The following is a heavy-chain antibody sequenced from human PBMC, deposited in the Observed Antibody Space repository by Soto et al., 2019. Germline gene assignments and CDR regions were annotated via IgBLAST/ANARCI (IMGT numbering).Heavy chain of an antibody. CDR1: SGSISSYY. CDR3: GRAYDSRGYYYGY. D-gene: IGHD3-22*01. CDR2: IDYSGSA. Sequence: SETLSLTCTVSSGSISSYYWSWIRQPPGKGLEWIGYIDYSGSANYNPSLKSRVTMSVDTSKNQFSLKLSSVTAADTAVYYCGRAYDSRGYYYGYWGQGTLVTVPS. J-gene: IGHJ4*02. V-gene: IGHV4-59*01.